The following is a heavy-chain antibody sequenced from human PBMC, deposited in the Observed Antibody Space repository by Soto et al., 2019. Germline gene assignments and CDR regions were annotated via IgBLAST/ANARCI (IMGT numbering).Heavy chain of an antibody. CDR3: ARSGSYFWWFDP. J-gene: IGHJ5*02. Sequence: ASVKVSCKASGYTFTNYAMHWVRQAPGQRLEWMGWINAGNGNTKYSQKFQGRVTITRDTSASTAYMELSSLRSEDTAVYYCARSGSYFWWFDPWCQGTLVPVSS. CDR1: GYTFTNYA. CDR2: INAGNGNT. D-gene: IGHD1-26*01. V-gene: IGHV1-3*01.